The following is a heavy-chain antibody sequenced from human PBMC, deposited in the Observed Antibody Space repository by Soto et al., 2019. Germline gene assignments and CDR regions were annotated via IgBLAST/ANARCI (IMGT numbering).Heavy chain of an antibody. D-gene: IGHD5-18*01. CDR1: GFTFSSYW. J-gene: IGHJ6*02. CDR2: IKQDGSEK. V-gene: IGHV3-7*01. CDR3: AREGWTPVDTAMDDYYYYGMDV. Sequence: GGSLRLSCAASGFTFSSYWISWGRQAPGKGLEWVANIKQDGSEKYYVDSVKGRFTISRDNAKNSLYLQMNSLRAEDTAVYYCAREGWTPVDTAMDDYYYYGMDVWGQGTTVTVSS.